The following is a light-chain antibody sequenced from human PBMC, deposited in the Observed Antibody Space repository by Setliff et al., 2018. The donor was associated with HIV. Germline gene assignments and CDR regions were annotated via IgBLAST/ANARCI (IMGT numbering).Light chain of an antibody. CDR3: SSYGDVSTFL. V-gene: IGLV2-14*03. Sequence: QSVLTQPASVSGSPGQSITVSCTGSSGDIGRYDYVAWYQQHPGKVPKLIIYDVNDRPSGVSNRFSGSKSGDTASLTISGLQAEDEADYYCSSYGDVSTFLFGTGTKVTVL. CDR2: DVN. CDR1: SGDIGRYDY. J-gene: IGLJ1*01.